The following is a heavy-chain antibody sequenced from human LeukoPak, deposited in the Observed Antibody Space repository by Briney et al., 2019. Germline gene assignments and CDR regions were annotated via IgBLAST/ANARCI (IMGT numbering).Heavy chain of an antibody. CDR2: IDPRDSYT. Sequence: GESLKISCEGSGYSFTNYWISWVRQMPGKGLEWMGRIDPRDSYTKYSTSFEGHVTISVDKPISTAFLQWNSLKASDSAMYYCATGASKVTTDFANYWGQGTQVAVSS. D-gene: IGHD4-17*01. CDR1: GYSFTNYW. CDR3: ATGASKVTTDFANY. J-gene: IGHJ4*02. V-gene: IGHV5-10-1*01.